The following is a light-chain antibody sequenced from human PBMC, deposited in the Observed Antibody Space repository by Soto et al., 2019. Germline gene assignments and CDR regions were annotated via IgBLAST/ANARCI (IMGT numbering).Light chain of an antibody. CDR1: QGISSW. Sequence: DIQMTQSPSSVSASVRDRVTITCRASQGISSWLAGYQQKPWKDPKLLLYPASSLQSGVPSRFSGSGTGTDFTLTIGILQPEDFATYYCQQANSFPSTFGQGTKMEIK. J-gene: IGKJ2*01. CDR3: QQANSFPST. CDR2: PAS. V-gene: IGKV1-12*02.